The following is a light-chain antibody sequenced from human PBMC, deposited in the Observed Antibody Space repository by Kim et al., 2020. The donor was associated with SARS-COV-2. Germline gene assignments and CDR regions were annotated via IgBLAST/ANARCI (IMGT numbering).Light chain of an antibody. CDR3: GTWDSGLSAGA. V-gene: IGLV1-51*01. Sequence: QSVLTQPPSVSAAPGQKVTISCSGSSSNIGDNFVSWYQQFPGTAPKLLIYDNNKRPSGIPDRFSASKSGTSATLGITGLQTGDEADYYCGTWDSGLSAGAFGGGTKVTVL. J-gene: IGLJ2*01. CDR2: DNN. CDR1: SSNIGDNF.